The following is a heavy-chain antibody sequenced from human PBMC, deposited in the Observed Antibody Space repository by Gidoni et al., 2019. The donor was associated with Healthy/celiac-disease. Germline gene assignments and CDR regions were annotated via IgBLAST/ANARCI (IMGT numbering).Heavy chain of an antibody. Sequence: EVQLLESGGGLVQPGGSLRLSCAASGFTFSSYAMSWVRQAPGKGLELVSAISGSGGSTYYADSVKGRFIISRDKSKNTLYLQMNSLRAEDTAVYYCAKSPIYCSSTSCYLSYYYYMDVWGKGTTVTVSS. CDR1: GFTFSSYA. CDR3: AKSPIYCSSTSCYLSYYYYMDV. D-gene: IGHD2-2*01. V-gene: IGHV3-23*01. CDR2: ISGSGGST. J-gene: IGHJ6*03.